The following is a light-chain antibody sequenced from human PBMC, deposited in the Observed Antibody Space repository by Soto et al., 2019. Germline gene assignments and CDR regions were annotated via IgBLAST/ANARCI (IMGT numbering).Light chain of an antibody. CDR1: QGISSY. CDR2: AAS. Sequence: DIHLTQSPSFLSASVGYIFTITCRASQGISSYLAWYQKKPGKAPKLLIYAASTLQSGVPSRLRGSGYGTELTITISSMQTEDFETYYCQQLNSYPLTFGGGTKVDIK. CDR3: QQLNSYPLT. V-gene: IGKV1-9*01. J-gene: IGKJ4*01.